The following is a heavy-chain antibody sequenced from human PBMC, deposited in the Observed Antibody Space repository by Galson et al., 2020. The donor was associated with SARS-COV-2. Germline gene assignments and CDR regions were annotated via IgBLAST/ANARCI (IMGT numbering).Heavy chain of an antibody. CDR2: ISVDGSEE. Sequence: QAGGSLRLSCAASRFSFRNYHMHWVRQAPGKGLEWVARISVDGSEEHYADSVKGRFTTSRDNSKNTLYLQMNSLRADDTAVYYCARDGDYNSGYGKDYWGQGTLVTVSS. CDR1: RFSFRNYH. V-gene: IGHV3-30*04. D-gene: IGHD3-10*01. J-gene: IGHJ4*02. CDR3: ARDGDYNSGYGKDY.